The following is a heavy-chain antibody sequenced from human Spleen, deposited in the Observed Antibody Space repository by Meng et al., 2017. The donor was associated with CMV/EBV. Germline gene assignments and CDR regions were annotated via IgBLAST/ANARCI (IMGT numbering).Heavy chain of an antibody. V-gene: IGHV4-34*01. CDR1: GGSFSGYY. D-gene: IGHD3-10*01. Sequence: SETLSLTCAVYGGSFSGYYWSWIRQPPGKGLEWIGEINHSGSTNYNPSLKSRVFISVDPSKDQFSLTLTSVTAADTAVYFCARVLHYLWSGPRLDHWGQGTQVTVSS. J-gene: IGHJ4*02. CDR2: INHSGST. CDR3: ARVLHYLWSGPRLDH.